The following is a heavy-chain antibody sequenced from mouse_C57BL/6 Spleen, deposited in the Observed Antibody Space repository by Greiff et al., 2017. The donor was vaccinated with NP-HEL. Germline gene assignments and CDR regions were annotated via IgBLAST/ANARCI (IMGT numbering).Heavy chain of an antibody. CDR2: INYDGSST. CDR1: GFTFSDYY. J-gene: IGHJ4*01. V-gene: IGHV5-16*01. CDR3: ARADGSSPYAMDY. Sequence: DVKLVESEGGLVQPGSSMKLSCTASGFTFSDYYMAWVRQVPEKGLEWVANINYDGSSTYYLDSLKSRFIISRDNAKNILYLQMSSLKSEDTATYYCARADGSSPYAMDYWGQGTSVTVSS. D-gene: IGHD1-1*01.